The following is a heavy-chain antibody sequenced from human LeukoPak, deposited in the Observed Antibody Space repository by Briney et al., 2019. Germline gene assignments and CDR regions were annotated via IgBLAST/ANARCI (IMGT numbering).Heavy chain of an antibody. J-gene: IGHJ3*02. CDR2: IYYSGST. D-gene: IGHD6-6*01. CDR1: GGSISSGGYY. Sequence: SETLSLTCTVSGGSISSGGYYWSWIRQHPGKGLEWIGYIYYSGSTYYNPSLKSRVTISVDTFKNQFSLKLSSVTAADTAVYYCARDGVPAIDAFDIWGQGTMVTVSS. V-gene: IGHV4-31*03. CDR3: ARDGVPAIDAFDI.